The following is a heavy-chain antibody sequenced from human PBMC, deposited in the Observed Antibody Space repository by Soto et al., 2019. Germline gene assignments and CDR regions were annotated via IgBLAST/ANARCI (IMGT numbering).Heavy chain of an antibody. D-gene: IGHD5-18*01. Sequence: GGSLRLSCAASGFTFSSYGMHWVRQAPGKGLEWVAVISYDGSNKYYADSVKGRFTISRDNSKNTLYLQMNRLRAEDTAVYYCAKALYSYGTGYYFDYWGQGTLVTVSS. CDR1: GFTFSSYG. V-gene: IGHV3-30*18. J-gene: IGHJ4*02. CDR2: ISYDGSNK. CDR3: AKALYSYGTGYYFDY.